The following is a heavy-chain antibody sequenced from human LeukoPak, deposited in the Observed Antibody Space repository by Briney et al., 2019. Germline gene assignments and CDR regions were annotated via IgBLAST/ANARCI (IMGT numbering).Heavy chain of an antibody. CDR3: ASRMT. V-gene: IGHV4-34*01. J-gene: IGHJ4*02. CDR2: VNHSGST. Sequence: SETLSLTCAVYGGSFSGYYWSWIRQPPGKGLEWIGEVNHSGSTNYNPSLKSRVTISVDTSKNQFSLKLSSVTAADTAVYYCASRMTWGQGTLVTVSS. CDR1: GGSFSGYY. D-gene: IGHD2-15*01.